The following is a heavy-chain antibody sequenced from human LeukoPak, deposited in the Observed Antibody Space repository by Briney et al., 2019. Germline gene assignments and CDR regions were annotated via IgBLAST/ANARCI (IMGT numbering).Heavy chain of an antibody. D-gene: IGHD3-22*01. CDR2: ISGSGGST. J-gene: IGHJ6*02. V-gene: IGHV3-23*01. CDR1: GFTFSSYA. Sequence: GGSLRLSCAASGFTFSSYAMSWVRQAPGKGLEWVSAISGSGGSTYYADSVKGRFTISRDNSKNTLYLQMNSLRAEDTAVYYCAKDTGYDSSGYYYVAGGMDVWGQGTTVTVSS. CDR3: AKDTGYDSSGYYYVAGGMDV.